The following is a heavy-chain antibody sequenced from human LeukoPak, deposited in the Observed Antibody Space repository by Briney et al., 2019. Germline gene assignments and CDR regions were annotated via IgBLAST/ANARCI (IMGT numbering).Heavy chain of an antibody. J-gene: IGHJ4*02. Sequence: GGSPRLSCAASGFTFSSYEMNWVRQAPGKGLEWVSSISSSKTYIYYADSVKGRFTISRDNVKNSLYLQMNSLRAEDTAVYYCARDNPDIYYDSSGRLDYWGQGTLVTVSS. D-gene: IGHD3-22*01. CDR1: GFTFSSYE. V-gene: IGHV3-21*01. CDR3: ARDNPDIYYDSSGRLDY. CDR2: ISSSKTYI.